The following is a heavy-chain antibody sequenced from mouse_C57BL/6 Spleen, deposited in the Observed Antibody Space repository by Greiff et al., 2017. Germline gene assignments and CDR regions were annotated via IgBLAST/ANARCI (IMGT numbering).Heavy chain of an antibody. CDR1: GYTFTEYT. D-gene: IGHD1-1*01. CDR3: ARHEYYGSSHWYFDV. Sequence: VKLVESGAELVKPGASVKLSCKASGYTFTEYTIHWVKQRSGQGLEWIGWFYPGSGSIKYNEKFKDKATLTADKSSSTVYMELSRLTSEDSAVYFCARHEYYGSSHWYFDVWGTGTTVTVSS. V-gene: IGHV1-62-2*01. CDR2: FYPGSGSI. J-gene: IGHJ1*03.